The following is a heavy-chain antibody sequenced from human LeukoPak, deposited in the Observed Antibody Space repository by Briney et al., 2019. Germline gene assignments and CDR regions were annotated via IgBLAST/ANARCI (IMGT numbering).Heavy chain of an antibody. V-gene: IGHV1-2*02. J-gene: IGHJ4*02. CDR2: INPNSGGT. Sequence: ASVKVSCKVSGYTLTELSMHWVRQPPGQGLEWMGWINPNSGGTNYAQKFQGRVTMTRDTSISTAYMELSRLRSDDTAVYYCARAAAGIRVDYWGQGTLVTVSS. CDR3: ARAAAGIRVDY. D-gene: IGHD6-13*01. CDR1: GYTLTELS.